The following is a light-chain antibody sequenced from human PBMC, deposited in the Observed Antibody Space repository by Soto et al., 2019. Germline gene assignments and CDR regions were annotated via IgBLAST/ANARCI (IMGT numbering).Light chain of an antibody. CDR3: QQYNDNWT. CDR1: QSISSW. J-gene: IGKJ1*01. V-gene: IGKV1-5*03. CDR2: KAS. Sequence: IRMTQSPSTLSASVGDRVTITCRASQSISSWLAWYQQKPGTAPKLLIYKASTLQSGVPSRFSGSGSGTEFTLTISSLQPDDSATYYCQQYNDNWTFGQGTKV.